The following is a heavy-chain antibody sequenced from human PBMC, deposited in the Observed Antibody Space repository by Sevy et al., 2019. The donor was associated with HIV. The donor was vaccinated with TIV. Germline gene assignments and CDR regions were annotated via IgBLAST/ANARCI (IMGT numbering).Heavy chain of an antibody. Sequence: ASVKVSCKISGYKVDMYGIAWVRQAPGQGLEWMGWISTYNGNTNYAQNFQGRVTMTTDTSTNVVYMELGGLRPDDTAGYYCGRATGMAVAGTGRYFDFWGQGTLVTVSS. D-gene: IGHD6-19*01. V-gene: IGHV1-18*04. CDR2: ISTYNGNT. CDR1: GYKVDMYG. J-gene: IGHJ4*01. CDR3: GRATGMAVAGTGRYFDF.